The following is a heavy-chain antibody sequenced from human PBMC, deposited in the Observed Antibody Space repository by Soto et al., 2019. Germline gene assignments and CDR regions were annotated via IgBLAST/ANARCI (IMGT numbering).Heavy chain of an antibody. J-gene: IGHJ4*02. CDR1: GYTFSSNS. D-gene: IGHD2-15*01. Sequence: GASVKVSCKASGYTFSSNSIHWVRQAPGQGLEWMGWITPFNGDTSYAQKFQGRVTMTTDTSTSTVFMELRSLRFDDTAVYYCARVRVVVGAPIDSWGQGTLVTVSS. CDR2: ITPFNGDT. V-gene: IGHV1-18*04. CDR3: ARVRVVVGAPIDS.